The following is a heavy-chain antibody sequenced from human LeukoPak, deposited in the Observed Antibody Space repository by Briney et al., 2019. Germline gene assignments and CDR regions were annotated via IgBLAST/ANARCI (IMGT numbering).Heavy chain of an antibody. J-gene: IGHJ6*02. D-gene: IGHD3/OR15-3a*01. CDR2: ISGGGGST. V-gene: IGHV3-23*01. Sequence: GGSLRLSCAASGLSFGSYAMNWVRQAPGKGLEWVTAISGGGGSTSYADSVKGRFTISRDNSKNTLYLQMNSLRAEDTAVYYCARDWTAGYYGMDVWGQGTTVTVSS. CDR3: ARDWTAGYYGMDV. CDR1: GLSFGSYA.